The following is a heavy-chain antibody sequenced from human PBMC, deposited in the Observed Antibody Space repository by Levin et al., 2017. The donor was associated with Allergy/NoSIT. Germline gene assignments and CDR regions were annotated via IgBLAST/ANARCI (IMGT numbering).Heavy chain of an antibody. CDR1: GFAVGANY. J-gene: IGHJ6*04. D-gene: IGHD2/OR15-2a*01. CDR2: MYSNGRT. CDR3: ARESTSLIYAMDV. V-gene: IGHV3-66*01. Sequence: PGGSLRLSCAASGFAVGANYISWVRRAPGKGLEWVSIMYSNGRTFYADSVKDRFTLSRDNSKNTLYLQMNGLRGEDTAVYYCARESTSLIYAMDVWGRGTTVTVSS.